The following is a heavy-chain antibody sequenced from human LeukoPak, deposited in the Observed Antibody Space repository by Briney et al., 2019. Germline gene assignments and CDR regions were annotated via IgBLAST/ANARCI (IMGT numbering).Heavy chain of an antibody. Sequence: SETLSLTCAVYGGSFSGYYWSWIRQPPGKGLEWIGEINHSGSTNYNPSLKSRVTISVDTSKNQFSLKLGSVTAADTAVYYCAGVFGDFNYWGQGTLVTVSS. D-gene: IGHD3-10*02. J-gene: IGHJ4*02. CDR2: INHSGST. CDR1: GGSFSGYY. V-gene: IGHV4-34*01. CDR3: AGVFGDFNY.